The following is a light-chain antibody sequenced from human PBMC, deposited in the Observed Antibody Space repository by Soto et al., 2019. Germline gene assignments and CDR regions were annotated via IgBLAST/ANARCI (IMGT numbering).Light chain of an antibody. V-gene: IGLV2-14*03. Sequence: QSVLTQPASVSGSPGQSITISCTGTVSDVGGYDSVSWYQQHPGRAPKLIIYGVNNRPSGVSNRFSASKSADTASLTISGLQAEDDANYYCCSYTTSTTYVFGTGTKVTVL. CDR3: CSYTTSTTYV. CDR2: GVN. CDR1: VSDVGGYDS. J-gene: IGLJ1*01.